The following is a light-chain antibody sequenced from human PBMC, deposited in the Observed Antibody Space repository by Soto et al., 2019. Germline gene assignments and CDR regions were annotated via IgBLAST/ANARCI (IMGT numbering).Light chain of an antibody. J-gene: IGKJ1*01. V-gene: IGKV1-5*03. CDR1: QYISSW. Sequence: DIKMTQSPSTLSASVGDRVTITCRASQYISSWLAWYQQKPGKAPKLLIYKASNLESGVPSRFSGSGSGTEFTLTITSPQPDYFATYYCQQYNSQRTFGQGTKVEIK. CDR2: KAS. CDR3: QQYNSQRT.